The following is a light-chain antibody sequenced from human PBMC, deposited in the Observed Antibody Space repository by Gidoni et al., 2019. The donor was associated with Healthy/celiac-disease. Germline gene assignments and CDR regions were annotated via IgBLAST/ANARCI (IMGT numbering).Light chain of an antibody. CDR3: NSRDSSGNHPHVV. Sequence: SSELTQDTAVSVALGQTVRITCQGDSLRSYYASWYQQKPGQAPVLVIYGKNNRPSGIPDRLSGSSSGNTASLTITGAQAEDEADYYCNSRDSSGNHPHVVFGGGTKLTVL. CDR1: SLRSYY. V-gene: IGLV3-19*01. CDR2: GKN. J-gene: IGLJ2*01.